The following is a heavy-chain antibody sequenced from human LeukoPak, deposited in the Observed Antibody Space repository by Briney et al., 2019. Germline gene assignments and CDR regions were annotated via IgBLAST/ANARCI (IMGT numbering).Heavy chain of an antibody. CDR3: ARGMAAAYDYNWFDP. D-gene: IGHD5-12*01. V-gene: IGHV4-4*07. CDR2: IYTSGST. J-gene: IGHJ5*02. CDR1: GDSISSYY. Sequence: SETLSLTCTVSGDSISSYYWSWIRQPAGKGLEWIGRIYTSGSTNYNPSLKSRITMSVDTSKNQFSLKLTSVTAADTAVYFCARGMAAAYDYNWFDPWGQGTLVTVSS.